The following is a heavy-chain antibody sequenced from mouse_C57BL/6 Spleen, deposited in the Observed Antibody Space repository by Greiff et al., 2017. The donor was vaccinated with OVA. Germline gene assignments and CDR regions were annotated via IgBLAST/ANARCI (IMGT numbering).Heavy chain of an antibody. CDR3: AAGDAMDY. Sequence: VHVKQSGPVLVKPGASVKMSCKASGYTFTDYYMNWVKQSHGKSLEWIGVINPYNGGTSYNQKFKGKATLTVDKSSSTAYMELNSLTSEDSAVYYCAAGDAMDYWGQGTSVTVSS. CDR2: INPYNGGT. V-gene: IGHV1-19*01. J-gene: IGHJ4*01. CDR1: GYTFTDYY. D-gene: IGHD3-3*01.